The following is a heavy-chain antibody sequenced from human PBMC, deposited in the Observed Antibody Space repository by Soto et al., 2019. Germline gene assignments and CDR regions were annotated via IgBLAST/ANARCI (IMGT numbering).Heavy chain of an antibody. D-gene: IGHD3-22*01. J-gene: IGHJ4*02. V-gene: IGHV3-23*01. CDR3: AKGSSGYYDTFDY. CDR1: GSTFSSYS. Sequence: PGGSLRLSCAAAGSTFSSYSIYWVRQAPGKGLEWVSGIIGSGSGTYYADSVKGRFTISRDNSKNTLYLLMSSLRAEDPAVCYCAKGSSGYYDTFDYWGQGTLVTDSS. CDR2: IIGSGSGT.